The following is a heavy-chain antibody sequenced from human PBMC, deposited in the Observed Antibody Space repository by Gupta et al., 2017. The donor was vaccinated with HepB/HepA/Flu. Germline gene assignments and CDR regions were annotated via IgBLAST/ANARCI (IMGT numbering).Heavy chain of an antibody. CDR3: TKDRYCTTPTCPFDY. D-gene: IGHD2-8*01. CDR2: ISGDGGST. J-gene: IGHJ4*02. Sequence: EVELVESGGGVVQPGGSLRLSCSTSGFTFNEYAMHWVRLVPGKGLEWVSFISGDGGSTDYADSVKGRFTIARDSSKRSLYLQMNSLRTEDTALYYCTKDRYCTTPTCPFDYWGQGTLVTVSS. CDR1: GFTFNEYA. V-gene: IGHV3-43*02.